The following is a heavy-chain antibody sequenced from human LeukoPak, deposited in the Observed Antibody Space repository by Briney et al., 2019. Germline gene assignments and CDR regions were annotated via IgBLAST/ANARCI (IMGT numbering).Heavy chain of an antibody. V-gene: IGHV1-46*01. J-gene: IGHJ3*02. CDR1: EHTFTSYY. Sequence: ASVKVSCKASEHTFTSYYMHWVRQAPGQGPEWMGMINPSGGSTTYAQNFQGRVTMTRDTSTSTVYMELSSLRSEDTAVYYCARGPPYYFDSSAPIWGQGTMVIVSS. D-gene: IGHD3-22*01. CDR2: INPSGGST. CDR3: ARGPPYYFDSSAPI.